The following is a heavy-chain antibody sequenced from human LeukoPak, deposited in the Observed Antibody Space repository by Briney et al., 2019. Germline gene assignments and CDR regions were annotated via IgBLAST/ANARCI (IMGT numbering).Heavy chain of an antibody. D-gene: IGHD3-16*01. CDR2: IYYSGST. CDR1: GGSISSSSYY. V-gene: IGHV4-39*07. J-gene: IGHJ6*02. CDR3: ARRGKVTHNYYYYYGMDV. Sequence: SETLSLTCTVSGGSISSSSYYWGWIRQPPGKGLEWIGSIYYSGSTYYNPSPKSRVTISVDTSKNQFSLKLSSVTAADTAVYYCARRGKVTHNYYYYYGMDVWGQGTTVTVSS.